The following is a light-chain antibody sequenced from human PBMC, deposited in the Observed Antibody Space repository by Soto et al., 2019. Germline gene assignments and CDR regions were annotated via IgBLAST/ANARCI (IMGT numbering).Light chain of an antibody. Sequence: EIVLTQSPGTLSLSPGERATLSCRASQSVSTTYLAWYQQKPGQAPRLLIYGASSRATGIPDRFSGSGSGTDFTLTIKRLEPEDFAVYYCQQYGSSPITFGQGTRLEIK. CDR1: QSVSTTY. J-gene: IGKJ5*01. V-gene: IGKV3-20*01. CDR3: QQYGSSPIT. CDR2: GAS.